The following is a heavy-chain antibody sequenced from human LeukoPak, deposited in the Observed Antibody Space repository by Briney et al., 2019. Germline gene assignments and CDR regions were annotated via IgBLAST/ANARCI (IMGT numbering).Heavy chain of an antibody. CDR3: AKTYGPNYSDY. CDR2: ISVSGGST. V-gene: IGHV3-23*01. Sequence: PGGSLRLSCAASGFTVSSNYMSWVRQAPGKGLEWVSTISVSGGSTYYADSVKGRFTISRDNSKNTLYLQMNSLRAEDTAVYYCAKTYGPNYSDYWGQGTLVTVSS. J-gene: IGHJ4*02. D-gene: IGHD2-8*01. CDR1: GFTVSSNY.